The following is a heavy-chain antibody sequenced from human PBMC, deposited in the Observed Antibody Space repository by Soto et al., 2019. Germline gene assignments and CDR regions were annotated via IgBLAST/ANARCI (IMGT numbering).Heavy chain of an antibody. J-gene: IGHJ6*03. Sequence: QVQLVQSGAEVKKPGSSVRISCTASGVAFSNYTFTWVRRAPEQGLEWMGRVIPLLDASNDAEKFQDRVTITADRSTSTAYMELSGLKSEDSAIYYCASGKSQMTQDRMGFYYYMDVWGKGTTVTVSS. D-gene: IGHD2-15*01. CDR1: GVAFSNYT. CDR3: ASGKSQMTQDRMGFYYYMDV. CDR2: VIPLLDAS. V-gene: IGHV1-69*08.